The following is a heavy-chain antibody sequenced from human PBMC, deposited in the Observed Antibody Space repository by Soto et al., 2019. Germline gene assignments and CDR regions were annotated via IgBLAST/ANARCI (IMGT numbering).Heavy chain of an antibody. CDR3: ARESDYYDSSYQFWFDP. CDR1: GGTFSSYT. J-gene: IGHJ5*02. V-gene: IGHV1-69*04. Sequence: SVKVSCKASGGTFSSYTIGWVRQAPGQGLEWMGRIIPILGIANYAQKFQGRVTITADKSTSTAYMELSSLRSEDTAVYYCARESDYYDSSYQFWFDPWGQGTLVTVSS. D-gene: IGHD3-22*01. CDR2: IIPILGIA.